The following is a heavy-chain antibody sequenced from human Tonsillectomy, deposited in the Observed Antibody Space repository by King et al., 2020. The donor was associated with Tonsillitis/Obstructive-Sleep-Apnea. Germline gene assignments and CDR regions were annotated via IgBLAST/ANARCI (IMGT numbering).Heavy chain of an antibody. J-gene: IGHJ4*02. Sequence: QLVQSGGGVVQPGRSLRLSCAASGFTFSSYAMHWVRQAPGKGLEWVAVISYDGSNKYYADPVKGRFTISRDNSKNTLYLQMNSLRAEDTAVYYCARTYYDYVWGSYRYTYFDYWGQGTLVTVSS. CDR1: GFTFSSYA. D-gene: IGHD3-16*02. CDR2: ISYDGSNK. CDR3: ARTYYDYVWGSYRYTYFDY. V-gene: IGHV3-30*04.